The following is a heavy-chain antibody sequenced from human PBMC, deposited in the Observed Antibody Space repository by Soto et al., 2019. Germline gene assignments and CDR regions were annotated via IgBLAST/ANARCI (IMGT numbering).Heavy chain of an antibody. CDR2: IIPRGGST. CDR1: GYSFTSYY. J-gene: IGHJ5*02. D-gene: IGHD4-17*01. Sequence: GASVKVSCKASGYSFTSYYMHWLRQAPGQGLQWMGIIIPRGGSTSYAQKFQGRITMTRDTSTSTVYMELTSLRSDDTAVYYCAREDYGDAWGSWGQGTLVTVSS. CDR3: AREDYGDAWGS. V-gene: IGHV1-46*03.